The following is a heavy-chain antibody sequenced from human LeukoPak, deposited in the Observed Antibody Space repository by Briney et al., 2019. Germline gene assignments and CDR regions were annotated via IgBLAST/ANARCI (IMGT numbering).Heavy chain of an antibody. CDR2: ISNSGREV. D-gene: IGHD7-27*01. CDR3: GRGHWGLDY. CDR1: GFTFSDSY. Sequence: GGSLRLSCTASGFTFSDSYMTWIRQAPGKGLEWVSYISNSGREVNYADSVKGRFTISRDNAMSSLYLQMNSLRVEDTAVYYCGRGHWGLDYWGQGTLVTVSS. V-gene: IGHV3-11*04. J-gene: IGHJ4*02.